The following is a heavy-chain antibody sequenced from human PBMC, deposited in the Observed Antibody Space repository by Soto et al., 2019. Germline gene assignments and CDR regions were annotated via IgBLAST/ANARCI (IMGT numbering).Heavy chain of an antibody. CDR3: ARDSFVLGRIFNPHLDY. CDR2: ISSSGSTI. V-gene: IGHV3-11*01. Sequence: GGSLRLSCAASGFTFSDYYMSWIRQAPGKGLEWVSYISSSGSTIYYADSVKGRFTISRDNAKNSLYLQMNSLRVEDTAVYYCARDSFVLGRIFNPHLDYWGQGTLVTVSS. CDR1: GFTFSDYY. J-gene: IGHJ4*02. D-gene: IGHD3-9*01.